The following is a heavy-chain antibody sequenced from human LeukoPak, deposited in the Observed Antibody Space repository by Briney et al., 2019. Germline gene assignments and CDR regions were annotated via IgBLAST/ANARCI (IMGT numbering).Heavy chain of an antibody. D-gene: IGHD6-13*01. CDR3: ARAGGAAAAYYFDY. Sequence: PGGSLRLSCAASEFTFSSYRMNWVRQAPGKGLEWVSSISSSSSYIYYADSVKGRFTISRDNAKNSLYLQMNSLRAEDTAVYYCARAGGAAAAYYFDYWGQGTLVTVSS. CDR2: ISSSSSYI. V-gene: IGHV3-21*01. CDR1: EFTFSSYR. J-gene: IGHJ4*02.